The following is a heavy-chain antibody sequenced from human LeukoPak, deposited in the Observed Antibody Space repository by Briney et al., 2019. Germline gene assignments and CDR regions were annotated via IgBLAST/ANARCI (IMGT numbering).Heavy chain of an antibody. J-gene: IGHJ4*02. D-gene: IGHD3-22*01. V-gene: IGHV1-3*01. CDR3: ARDKNYYDSSHYFDY. CDR2: INAGNGNT. CDR1: GYTFTSYA. Sequence: ASVKVSCKASGYTFTSYAMHWVRQAPGQRLEWMGWINAGNGNTKYSQKFQGRVTITRDTSTSTAYMELRSLRSDDTAVYYCARDKNYYDSSHYFDYWGQGTLVTVSS.